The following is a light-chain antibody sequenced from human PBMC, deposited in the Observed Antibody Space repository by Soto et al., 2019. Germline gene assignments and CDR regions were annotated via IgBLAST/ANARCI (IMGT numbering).Light chain of an antibody. CDR1: SSDVGSHNS. Sequence: QSALTQPASVSGSPGQSITISCTGTSSDVGSHNSVSWYQQEPGKAPKLMIYEVSNRPSGVSRRFSGSKSGNTASLTISGLQAADEADYYCSSYTSRFTLIFGGGTKLTVL. CDR3: SSYTSRFTLI. V-gene: IGLV2-14*01. CDR2: EVS. J-gene: IGLJ2*01.